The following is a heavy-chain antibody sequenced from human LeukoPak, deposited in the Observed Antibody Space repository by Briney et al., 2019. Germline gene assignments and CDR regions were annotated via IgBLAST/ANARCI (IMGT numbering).Heavy chain of an antibody. CDR1: GFTFSSYG. J-gene: IGHJ5*02. CDR3: AKTASGSYYRFDP. Sequence: GGSLRLSCAASGFTFSSYGMHWVRQAPGKGLEWVAVISYDGSNKYYADSVKGRFTISRDNSKNTLYLQMNSLRAEDTAVYYYAKTASGSYYRFDPWGQGTLVTVSS. D-gene: IGHD1-26*01. CDR2: ISYDGSNK. V-gene: IGHV3-30*18.